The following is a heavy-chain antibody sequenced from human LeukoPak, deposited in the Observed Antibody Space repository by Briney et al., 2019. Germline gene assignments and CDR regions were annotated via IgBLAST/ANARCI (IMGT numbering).Heavy chain of an antibody. V-gene: IGHV1-46*01. J-gene: IGHJ5*02. Sequence: ASVKVSCKASGYTFTSYYMHWVRQAPGQGLEWMGIINPSGGSTSYTQKFQGRVTMTRDTSTSTVYMELSSRRSEDTAVYYCARARRITMIVASFDPWGQGTLVTVSS. D-gene: IGHD3-22*01. CDR2: INPSGGST. CDR3: ARARRITMIVASFDP. CDR1: GYTFTSYY.